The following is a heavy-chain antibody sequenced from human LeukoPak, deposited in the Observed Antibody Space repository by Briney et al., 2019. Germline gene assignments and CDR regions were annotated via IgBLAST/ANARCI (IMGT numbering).Heavy chain of an antibody. CDR3: VRGGTMVHTPLQH. Sequence: PGGSLRLSCAASGFSFSSYSMNWVRQTPGKGLEWLSVISAAGSTTYYADSVRGRFTISRDNSKNTLYLQMNSLRAEDTAVYYCVRGGTMVHTPLQHWGQGTLVTVSS. CDR1: GFSFSSYS. D-gene: IGHD3-10*01. CDR2: ISAAGSTT. J-gene: IGHJ1*01. V-gene: IGHV3-48*01.